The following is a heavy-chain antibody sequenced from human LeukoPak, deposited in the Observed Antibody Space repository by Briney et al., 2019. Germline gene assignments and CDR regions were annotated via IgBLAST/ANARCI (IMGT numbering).Heavy chain of an antibody. D-gene: IGHD1-26*01. CDR3: ARYAIGSYNEPFDY. Sequence: PGGSLRLSCAASGFTFSSYGMNWVRQAPEKGLEWISYISSSSSSIYHADSVKGRFTISRDNAKNSLYLQMNSLRAEDTAVYYCARYAIGSYNEPFDYWGLGTLVTVSS. CDR2: ISSSSSSI. V-gene: IGHV3-48*04. CDR1: GFTFSSYG. J-gene: IGHJ4*02.